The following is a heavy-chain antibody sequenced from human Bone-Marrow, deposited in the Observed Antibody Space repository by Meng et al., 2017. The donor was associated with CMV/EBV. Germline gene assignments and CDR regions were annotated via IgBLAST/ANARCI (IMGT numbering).Heavy chain of an antibody. V-gene: IGHV3-66*02. CDR3: AREILKGTGYLDY. CDR2: IYSGGST. Sequence: GESLKISRAASGFTVSSNYMSWVRQASGKGLELVSVIYSGGSTYYADSVKGRFTISRDNSKNTLNLQMNILRAKDTAMYDCAREILKGTGYLDYWGQGTLVTVSS. J-gene: IGHJ4*02. D-gene: IGHD3/OR15-3a*01. CDR1: GFTVSSNY.